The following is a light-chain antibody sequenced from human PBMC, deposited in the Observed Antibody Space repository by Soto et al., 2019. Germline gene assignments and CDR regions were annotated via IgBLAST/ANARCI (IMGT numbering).Light chain of an antibody. V-gene: IGKV1-5*03. CDR2: KAS. CDR3: QQYTSYSHT. Sequence: DIQMTQSPSTLSASVGDRVTITCRASQSISSWLAWYQQKPGRAPKLLIYKASSLKGGVPSRFSGSRSGTEFSLTISSLLPDDFAAYYCQQYTSYSHTFGQGTKVEIK. CDR1: QSISSW. J-gene: IGKJ2*01.